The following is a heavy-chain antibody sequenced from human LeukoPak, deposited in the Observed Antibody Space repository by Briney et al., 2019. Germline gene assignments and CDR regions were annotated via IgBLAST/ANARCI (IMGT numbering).Heavy chain of an antibody. CDR1: GYSFTSYW. CDR3: ASGYYDILTGPIYYYYGMDV. Sequence: GESLKISCKGSGYSFTSYWIGWVRQMPGKGLEWMGIIYPGDSDTRYSPSFQGQVTISADKSISAAFLQWSSLTAADTAVYYCASGYYDILTGPIYYYYGMDVWGQGTTVTVSS. CDR2: IYPGDSDT. J-gene: IGHJ6*02. V-gene: IGHV5-51*01. D-gene: IGHD3-9*01.